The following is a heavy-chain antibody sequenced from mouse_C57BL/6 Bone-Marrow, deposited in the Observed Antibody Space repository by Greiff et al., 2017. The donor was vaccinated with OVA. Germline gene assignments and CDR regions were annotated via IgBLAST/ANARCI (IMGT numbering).Heavy chain of an antibody. Sequence: DVHLVESGGGLVKPGGSLKLSCAASGFTFSDYGMHWVRQAPEKGLEWVAYISSGSSTIYYADTVKGRFTISRDNAKNTLFLQMTSLRSEDTAMYYCARDYYGTPWFAYWGQGTLVTVSA. D-gene: IGHD1-1*01. CDR3: ARDYYGTPWFAY. CDR1: GFTFSDYG. J-gene: IGHJ3*01. V-gene: IGHV5-17*01. CDR2: ISSGSSTI.